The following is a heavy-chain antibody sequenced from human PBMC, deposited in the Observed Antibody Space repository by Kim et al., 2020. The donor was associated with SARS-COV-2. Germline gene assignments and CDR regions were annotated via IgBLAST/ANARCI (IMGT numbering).Heavy chain of an antibody. V-gene: IGHV3-30*02. CDR1: GFTFSSYA. CDR3: AIQGYYFDY. J-gene: IGHJ4*02. CDR2: IWYDGSNK. Sequence: GGSLRLSCAASGFTFSSYAMHWVRQAPGKGLEWVAFIWYDGSNKYYADSVKGRFTISRDNSKNTLYLQMNSLRAEDTAVYYCAIQGYYFDYWGQGTLVTVSS.